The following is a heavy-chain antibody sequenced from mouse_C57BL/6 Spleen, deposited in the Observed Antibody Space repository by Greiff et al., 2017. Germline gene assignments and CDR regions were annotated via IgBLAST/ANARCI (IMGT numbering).Heavy chain of an antibody. Sequence: QVQLQQSGAELVRPGASVTLSCKASGYTFTDYEMHWVKQTPVHGLEWIGAIDPETGGTAYNQKFKGKAILTADKSSSTAYMELRSLTSEDSAVYYCTKYKIYCGSYYYDVDYWGQGTSVTVSS. CDR3: TKYKIYCGSYYYDVDY. CDR2: IDPETGGT. CDR1: GYTFTDYE. D-gene: IGHD2-2*01. V-gene: IGHV1-15*01. J-gene: IGHJ4*01.